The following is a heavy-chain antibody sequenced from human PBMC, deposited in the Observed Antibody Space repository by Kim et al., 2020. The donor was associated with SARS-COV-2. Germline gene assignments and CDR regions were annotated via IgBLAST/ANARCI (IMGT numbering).Heavy chain of an antibody. CDR1: GFTFSSYA. Sequence: GVSLRLSCAASGFTFSSYAMHWVRQAPGKGLEWVAVISYDGSNKYYADSVKGRFTISRDNSKNTLYLQMNSLRAEDTAVYYCARSAMGGYYYGMDVWGQG. V-gene: IGHV3-30-3*01. D-gene: IGHD5-18*01. J-gene: IGHJ6*02. CDR3: ARSAMGGYYYGMDV. CDR2: ISYDGSNK.